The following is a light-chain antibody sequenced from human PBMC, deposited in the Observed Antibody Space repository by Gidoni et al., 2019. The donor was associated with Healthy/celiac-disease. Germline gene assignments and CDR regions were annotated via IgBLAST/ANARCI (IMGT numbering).Light chain of an antibody. J-gene: IGLJ3*02. CDR1: SSNIGSHQ. CDR2: STN. V-gene: IGLV1-44*01. Sequence: QSVMTQPPSASGTAGQRVTISCSGSSSNIGSHQVNWYQKLPGTAPKLLIYSTNQRPSGVPDRFSGSKSGTSASLAISGLQSEDEADYYCAAWDDSLNGYWVFGGGTKLTVL. CDR3: AAWDDSLNGYWV.